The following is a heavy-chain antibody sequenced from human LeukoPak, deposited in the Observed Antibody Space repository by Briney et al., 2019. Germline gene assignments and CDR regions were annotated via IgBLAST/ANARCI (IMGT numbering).Heavy chain of an antibody. CDR2: IIPIFGTA. CDR1: GGTFSSYA. V-gene: IGHV1-69*13. J-gene: IGHJ4*02. CDR3: ARRYCSSTSCHYFDY. Sequence: SVKVSCKASGGTFSSYAISWVRQAPGQGLEWMGGIIPIFGTANYAQKFQGRVTITADESTSTAYMELSSLRSEDTAVYYCARRYCSSTSCHYFDYWGQGTLVTVSS. D-gene: IGHD2-2*01.